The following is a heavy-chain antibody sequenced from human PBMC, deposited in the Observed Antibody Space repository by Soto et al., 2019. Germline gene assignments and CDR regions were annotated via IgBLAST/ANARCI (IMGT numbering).Heavy chain of an antibody. Sequence: GESLKISCKGSGYRFSSYWIAWVRQMPGKGLEWMGILYPGDSDTRYSPSFEGQVTISADKSNSTAYLQWSSLKASDTAMYYCARQGSNGAYYYYGMDVWGQGTTVTVSS. D-gene: IGHD3-16*01. CDR2: LYPGDSDT. CDR1: GYRFSSYW. J-gene: IGHJ6*02. V-gene: IGHV5-51*01. CDR3: ARQGSNGAYYYYGMDV.